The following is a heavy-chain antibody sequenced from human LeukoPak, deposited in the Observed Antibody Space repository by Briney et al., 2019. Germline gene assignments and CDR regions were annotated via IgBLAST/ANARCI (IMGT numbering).Heavy chain of an antibody. CDR2: ISGDGGSA. CDR3: AKDYNPLYGDHPDY. V-gene: IGHV3-43*02. Sequence: GGSLRLSCAASGFNFHDYAMHWVRQAPGKGLEWVSLISGDGGSAYYADSMKGRFTISRDNSKDSLYLQMNSLRTEDTALYYCAKDYNPLYGDHPDYWGQGILVTVSS. CDR1: GFNFHDYA. D-gene: IGHD4-17*01. J-gene: IGHJ4*02.